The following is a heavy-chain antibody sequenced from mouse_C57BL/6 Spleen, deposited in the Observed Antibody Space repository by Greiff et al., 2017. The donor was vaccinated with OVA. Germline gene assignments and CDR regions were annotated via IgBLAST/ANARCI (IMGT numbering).Heavy chain of an antibody. D-gene: IGHD3-2*02. CDR3: ASGAAGVWFAY. CDR2: ISYSGST. V-gene: IGHV3-1*01. CDR1: GYSITSGYD. J-gene: IGHJ3*01. Sequence: VQLKESGPGMVKPSQSLSLTCTVTGYSITSGYDWHWIRHFPGNKLEWMGYISYSGSTNYNPSLKSRISITHDTSNNHFFLKLNSVTTEDAAAYYCASGAAGVWFAYWGQGTLVTVSA.